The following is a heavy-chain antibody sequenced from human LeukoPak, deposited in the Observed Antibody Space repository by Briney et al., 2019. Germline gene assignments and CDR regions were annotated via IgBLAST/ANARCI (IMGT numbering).Heavy chain of an antibody. CDR1: GFTFSSYA. J-gene: IGHJ4*02. Sequence: TGGSLRLSCAASGFTFSSYAMSGLRQAPGRGLEWVSTISGSGDSTYYADSVKGRFTISRDNSKNTLYLQMNSVRPEDTAVYYCPKGCATTSCYTSEYWGQGTLVTVSS. CDR2: ISGSGDST. D-gene: IGHD2-2*02. CDR3: PKGCATTSCYTSEY. V-gene: IGHV3-23*01.